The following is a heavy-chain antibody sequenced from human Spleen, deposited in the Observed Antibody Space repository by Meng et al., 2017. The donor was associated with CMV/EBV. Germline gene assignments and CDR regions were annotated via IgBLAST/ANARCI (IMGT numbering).Heavy chain of an antibody. J-gene: IGHJ4*02. D-gene: IGHD1-14*01. CDR3: ATGKWYTVD. V-gene: IGHV1-69-2*01. CDR2: VDPEDGET. CDR1: GYTFTGQY. Sequence: MSWRVSGYTFTGQYMDWVRQAPGGGLEWVGQVDPEDGETIDAEKFQGRVTLTADTATDTAYMTLSSLRSEDTAVYYCATGKWYTVDWGQGTLVTVSS.